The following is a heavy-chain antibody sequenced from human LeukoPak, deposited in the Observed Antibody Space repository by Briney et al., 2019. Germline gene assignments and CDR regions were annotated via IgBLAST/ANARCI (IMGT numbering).Heavy chain of an antibody. CDR3: AKGYYYDSSGPNDY. Sequence: GGSLRLSCAASGFTLSSYAMSWVRQAPGKGLEWVSAISGSGGSTYYADSVKGRFTISRDNSKNTLYLQMNSLRAEDTAVYYCAKGYYYDSSGPNDYWGQGTLVTVSS. CDR1: GFTLSSYA. D-gene: IGHD3-22*01. V-gene: IGHV3-23*01. J-gene: IGHJ4*02. CDR2: ISGSGGST.